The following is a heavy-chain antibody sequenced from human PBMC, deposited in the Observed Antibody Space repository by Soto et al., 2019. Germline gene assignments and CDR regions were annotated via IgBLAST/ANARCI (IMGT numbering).Heavy chain of an antibody. CDR3: AHRTTTVPWWFDP. Sequence: QLTLKESGPTLVKPTQTLTLTCTFSGFSLTTSGVGVGWIRQPPGQALEWLALIYWGDDKRYSPSLKSSLTITKNTTKNQVVLTMTNMDPADTATYFCAHRTTTVPWWFDPWCQGTLVTVS. J-gene: IGHJ5*02. CDR2: IYWGDDK. CDR1: GFSLTTSGVG. D-gene: IGHD4-17*01. V-gene: IGHV2-5*02.